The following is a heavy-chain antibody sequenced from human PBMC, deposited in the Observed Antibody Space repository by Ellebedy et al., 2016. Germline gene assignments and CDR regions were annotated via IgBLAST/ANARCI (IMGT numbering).Heavy chain of an antibody. V-gene: IGHV1-46*01. D-gene: IGHD6-13*01. CDR2: INPSGGST. Sequence: ASVKVSCKASGYTFTSYYMHWARQAPGQGLEWMGIINPSGGSTSNAQKIQGRVTMTRDTSTSTVSMELTSLRSQDTAVYYCARGGSGTDWYFDLWGRGTLVTVSS. CDR1: GYTFTSYY. CDR3: ARGGSGTDWYFDL. J-gene: IGHJ2*01.